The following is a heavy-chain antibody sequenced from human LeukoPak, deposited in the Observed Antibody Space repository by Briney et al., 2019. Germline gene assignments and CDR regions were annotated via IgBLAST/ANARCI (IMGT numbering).Heavy chain of an antibody. CDR3: ARDGPAQMVDFDY. CDR2: LHPNNGAT. J-gene: IGHJ4*02. V-gene: IGHV1-2*02. Sequence: ASVKVSCKASGYTFTGSGWYLYWLRQAPGQGLECVGWLHPNNGATGYAQKFQGRVAMTTDTSISTAYMELSRLRPDDTAIYSCARDGPAQMVDFDYWGQGTLVTVSS. D-gene: IGHD3-10*01. CDR1: GYTFTGSGWY.